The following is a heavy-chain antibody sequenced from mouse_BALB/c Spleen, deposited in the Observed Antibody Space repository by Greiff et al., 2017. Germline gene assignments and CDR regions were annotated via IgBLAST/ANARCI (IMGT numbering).Heavy chain of an antibody. CDR1: GFTFSSYA. Sequence: EVQGVESGGGLVKPGGSLKLSCAASGFTFSSYAMSWVRQTPEKRLEWVASISSGGSTYYPDSVKGRFTISRDNARNILYLQMSSLRSEDTAMYYCAQITTGYFDVWGAGTTVTVSS. J-gene: IGHJ1*01. V-gene: IGHV5-6-5*01. CDR3: AQITTGYFDV. CDR2: ISSGGST. D-gene: IGHD2-4*01.